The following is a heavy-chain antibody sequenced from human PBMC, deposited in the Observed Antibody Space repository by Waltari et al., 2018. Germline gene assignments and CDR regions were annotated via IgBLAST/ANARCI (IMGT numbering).Heavy chain of an antibody. Sequence: QVQLVESGGGVVQPGRSLRLSCAASGFTFSSYAMHWVRQAPGKGLEWVAVISYDGSNKYYADSVKGRFTIARDNSKNTLYLQMNSLRAEDTAVYYCARPPDLRPLDYWGQGTLVTVSS. J-gene: IGHJ4*02. D-gene: IGHD3-16*01. CDR2: ISYDGSNK. CDR3: ARPPDLRPLDY. V-gene: IGHV3-30*01. CDR1: GFTFSSYA.